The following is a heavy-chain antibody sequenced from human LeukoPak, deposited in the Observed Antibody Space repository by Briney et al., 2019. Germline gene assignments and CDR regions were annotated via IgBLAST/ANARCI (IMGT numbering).Heavy chain of an antibody. J-gene: IGHJ3*02. CDR1: GGSFSGYY. Sequence: SETLSLTCAVYGGSFSGYYWSWIRDPPGKGLEWIGEINHSGSTNYNPSLKSRVTISVDTSKNQFSLKLSSVTAADTAVYYCARFTTYYYDSSGYDDAFDIWGQGTMVTVSS. CDR2: INHSGST. CDR3: ARFTTYYYDSSGYDDAFDI. D-gene: IGHD3-22*01. V-gene: IGHV4-34*01.